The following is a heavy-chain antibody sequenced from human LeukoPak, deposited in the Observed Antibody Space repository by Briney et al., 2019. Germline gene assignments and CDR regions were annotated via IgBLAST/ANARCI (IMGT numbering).Heavy chain of an antibody. J-gene: IGHJ4*02. CDR2: IIPIFGTA. CDR3: ARETMVRGVTHFDY. Sequence: SVKVSCKASGGTFSSYAISWVRQAPGQGLEWMGGIIPIFGTANYAQKFQGRVTITADESTSTAYMELSSLRSEDTAVYYCARETMVRGVTHFDYWGQGTLVTVSS. D-gene: IGHD3-10*01. V-gene: IGHV1-69*13. CDR1: GGTFSSYA.